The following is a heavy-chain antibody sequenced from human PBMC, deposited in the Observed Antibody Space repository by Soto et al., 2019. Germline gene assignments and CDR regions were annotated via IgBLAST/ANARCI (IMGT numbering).Heavy chain of an antibody. CDR1: GFTFSSYW. J-gene: IGHJ4*02. V-gene: IGHV3-7*01. Sequence: GGSLRLSCAASGFTFSSYWMSWVRQAPGKGLECVANINQDGSGKYYVDSVKGRFTISRDNAKNSLSLQMNSLRAEDTAVYYCAVQGATFDYWGQGTLVTVS. D-gene: IGHD1-26*01. CDR2: INQDGSGK. CDR3: AVQGATFDY.